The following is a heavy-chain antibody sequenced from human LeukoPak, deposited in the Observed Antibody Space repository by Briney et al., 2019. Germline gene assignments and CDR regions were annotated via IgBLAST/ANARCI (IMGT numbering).Heavy chain of an antibody. D-gene: IGHD3-3*01. J-gene: IGHJ6*02. CDR3: ARDSDFYDSLTFYGMDV. CDR1: GFSFSNYA. Sequence: GGSLRLSCAASGFSFSNYAMSWVRQAPGKGLEWVSDIRASSGRTYYADSVKGRFTISRDNSKNTLYLQMNSLRADDTALYYCARDSDFYDSLTFYGMDVWGQGTTAIVSS. V-gene: IGHV3-23*01. CDR2: IRASSGRT.